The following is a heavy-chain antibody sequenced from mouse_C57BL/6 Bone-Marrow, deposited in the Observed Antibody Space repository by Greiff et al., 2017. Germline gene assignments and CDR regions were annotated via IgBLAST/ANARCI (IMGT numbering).Heavy chain of an antibody. D-gene: IGHD6-5*01. J-gene: IGHJ2*01. CDR2: ISSGSSTI. CDR1: GFTFSDYG. Sequence: EVKLEESGGGLVKPGGSLKLSCAASGFTFSDYGMHWVRQAPEKGLEWVAYISSGSSTIYYADTVKGRFTISRDNAKNTLFLQMTSLRSEDTAMYYCAACLGFDYWGQGTTLTVSS. V-gene: IGHV5-17*01. CDR3: AACLGFDY.